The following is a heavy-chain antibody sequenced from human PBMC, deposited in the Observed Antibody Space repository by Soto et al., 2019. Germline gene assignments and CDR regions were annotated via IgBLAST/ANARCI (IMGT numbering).Heavy chain of an antibody. Sequence: QVQLQQWGAGLLKPSETLSLTCAVYGGSFSGYYWSWIRQPPGKGLEWIGEINHSGSTNYNPSLKSRVTISVETSKNQFSLKLGSVTAADTAVYYCARVLVAHHHSQRYGDYRGSYLDYWGQGTLVTVSS. J-gene: IGHJ4*02. V-gene: IGHV4-34*01. CDR2: INHSGST. CDR3: ARVLVAHHHSQRYGDYRGSYLDY. CDR1: GGSFSGYY. D-gene: IGHD4-17*01.